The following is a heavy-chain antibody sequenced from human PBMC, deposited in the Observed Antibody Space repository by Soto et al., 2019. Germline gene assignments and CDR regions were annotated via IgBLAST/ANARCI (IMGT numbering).Heavy chain of an antibody. CDR1: GFTFSSYE. Sequence: GGSLRLSCAASGFTFSSYEMNWVRQAPGKGMEWVSYISSSGSTIYYADSVKGRFTTSRDNAKNSLYLQMNSLRAEDTAVYYCARDGVSFSLTEGIDAFDIWGQGTMVTVSS. CDR3: ARDGVSFSLTEGIDAFDI. J-gene: IGHJ3*02. CDR2: ISSSGSTI. D-gene: IGHD3-10*01. V-gene: IGHV3-48*03.